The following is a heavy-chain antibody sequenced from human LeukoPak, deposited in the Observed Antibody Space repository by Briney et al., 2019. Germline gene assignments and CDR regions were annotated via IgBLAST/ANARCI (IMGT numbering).Heavy chain of an antibody. CDR1: GGSISSYY. V-gene: IGHV4-59*01. J-gene: IGHJ3*02. CDR3: ARVYGGGYDFRGAFDI. Sequence: SETLSLTCTVSGGSISSYYWTWVRQPPGKGLEYIGYIYYSGSTNYNPSLKSRVTISVDTSKNQFSLKLNSVTAADTAVYYCARVYGGGYDFRGAFDIWGQGTMVTVSS. CDR2: IYYSGST. D-gene: IGHD5-12*01.